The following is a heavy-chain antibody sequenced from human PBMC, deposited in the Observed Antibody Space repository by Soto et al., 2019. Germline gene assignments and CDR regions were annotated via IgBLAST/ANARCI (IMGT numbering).Heavy chain of an antibody. CDR3: ATMVIDSPTIVPSDY. V-gene: IGHV1-2*02. CDR2: INPKIGET. J-gene: IGHJ4*02. D-gene: IGHD5-18*01. CDR1: GYTFTGYY. Sequence: EASVKVSCKASGYTFTGYYLHWVRQAPGQGLEWMGWINPKIGETRYAPNFQGRVTMTSDTSISTAFMQLSNLKSDDTAVFYCATMVIDSPTIVPSDYWGQGTLVTVSS.